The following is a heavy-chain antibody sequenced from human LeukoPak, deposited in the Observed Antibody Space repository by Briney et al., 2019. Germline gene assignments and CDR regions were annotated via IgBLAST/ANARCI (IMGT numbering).Heavy chain of an antibody. CDR1: GGSFSGYY. J-gene: IGHJ4*02. D-gene: IGHD3-10*01. CDR2: INHSGRT. CDR3: ARVRGVIISIFDY. V-gene: IGHV4-34*01. Sequence: SETLSLTCAVYGGSFSGYYWSWIRHPPGKGLEWIGEINHSGRTNYNPSLKSRVTISVDTSKNQFSLKLSSVTAADTAVYYCARVRGVIISIFDYWGQGTLVTVSS.